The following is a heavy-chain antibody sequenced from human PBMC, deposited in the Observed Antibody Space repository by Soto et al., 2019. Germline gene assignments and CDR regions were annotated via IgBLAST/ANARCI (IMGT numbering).Heavy chain of an antibody. D-gene: IGHD2-15*01. CDR3: ARVIKTCHSDSLNVAY. Sequence: EVQLVETGGDLIQPGGSLRLSCEASGFTVSTNYMSWVRQAPGKGLQWVSVIYSAGHTYYADSVKGRFTISRDNSKNTFYRQMNSLRAADMAVYFCARVIKTCHSDSLNVAYWVQGTLVSVSS. CDR1: GFTVSTNY. V-gene: IGHV3-53*02. J-gene: IGHJ4*02. CDR2: IYSAGHT.